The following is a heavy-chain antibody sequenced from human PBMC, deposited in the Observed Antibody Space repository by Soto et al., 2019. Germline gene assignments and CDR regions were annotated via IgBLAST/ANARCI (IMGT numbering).Heavy chain of an antibody. V-gene: IGHV4-31*03. Sequence: QVQLQESGPGLVKPSQTLSLTCTVSDGSISSGGYYWSCIRQHPGKGLEWIGYIYYSGSTYYNPSLKSRVTISVDTSKNQCYLKLSSVTAADTAVYYCAGSSTSANYFDYWGQGTLVTVSS. CDR1: DGSISSGGYY. CDR2: IYYSGST. J-gene: IGHJ4*02. D-gene: IGHD2-2*01. CDR3: AGSSTSANYFDY.